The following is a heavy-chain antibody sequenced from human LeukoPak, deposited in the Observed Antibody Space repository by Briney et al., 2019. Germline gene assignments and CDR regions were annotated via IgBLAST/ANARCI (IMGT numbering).Heavy chain of an antibody. J-gene: IGHJ5*02. V-gene: IGHV3-30*18. Sequence: GGSLRLSCAASGFTFSSYGMHWVRQAPGKGLEWVAVISHDGSNIYYGDSVKGRFSISRDNSKNTLYLQMNSLRAEDTAVYYCAKDPYRVVVATGNYLDPWGQGTLVTVSS. CDR1: GFTFSSYG. CDR2: ISHDGSNI. D-gene: IGHD2-15*01. CDR3: AKDPYRVVVATGNYLDP.